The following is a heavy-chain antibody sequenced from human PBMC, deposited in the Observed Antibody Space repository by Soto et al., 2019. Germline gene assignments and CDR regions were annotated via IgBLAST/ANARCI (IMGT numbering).Heavy chain of an antibody. D-gene: IGHD3-22*01. V-gene: IGHV1-69*13. Sequence: ASVKVSCKASGGTFSSYAISWVRQAPGQGLEWMGGIIPIFGTANYAQKFQGRVTITADESTSTAYMELSSLRSEDTAVYYCARSQYERDTYYENAFDIWGQGTMVTVSS. CDR1: GGTFSSYA. J-gene: IGHJ3*02. CDR2: IIPIFGTA. CDR3: ARSQYERDTYYENAFDI.